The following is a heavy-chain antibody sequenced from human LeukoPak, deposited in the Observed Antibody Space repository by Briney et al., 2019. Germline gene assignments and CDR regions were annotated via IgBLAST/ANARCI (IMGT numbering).Heavy chain of an antibody. J-gene: IGHJ6*02. Sequence: SETLSLTCAVYGGSFSGYSWSWIRQPPGKGLEWIGEINHSGSTNYNPSLKSRVTVSVDTSKNQFSLKLSSVTAADTAVYYCARDLAGSPYYYYGMDVWGQGTTVTVSS. D-gene: IGHD3-16*01. CDR3: ARDLAGSPYYYYGMDV. CDR2: INHSGST. V-gene: IGHV4-34*01. CDR1: GGSFSGYS.